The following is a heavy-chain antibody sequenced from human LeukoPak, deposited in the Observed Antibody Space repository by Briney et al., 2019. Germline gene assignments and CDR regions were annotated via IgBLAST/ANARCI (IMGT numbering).Heavy chain of an antibody. J-gene: IGHJ4*02. V-gene: IGHV3-48*02. CDR1: GFTFSSYS. CDR3: ARGGNLATVRYFDWLLYGLFDY. D-gene: IGHD3-9*01. CDR2: ISSSSSTI. Sequence: GESLRLSCAASGFTFSSYSMNWVRQAPGKGLEWVSYISSSSSTIYYADSVKGRFTISRDNAKNSLYLQMNSLRDEDTAVYYCARGGNLATVRYFDWLLYGLFDYWGQGTLVTVSS.